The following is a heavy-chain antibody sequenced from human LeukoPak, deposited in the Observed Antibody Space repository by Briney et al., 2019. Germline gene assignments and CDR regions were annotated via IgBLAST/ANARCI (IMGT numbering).Heavy chain of an antibody. Sequence: SETLSFTCTVSGGSISSYFWSWIQQPPGKGLEWIGNIYYSGSTNYNPSLKSRVTISVDTSKNQFSLKLTSVTAADTAVYYCARHLEGKFDYWGQGTLVTVSS. V-gene: IGHV4-59*08. CDR1: GGSISSYF. J-gene: IGHJ4*02. CDR3: ARHLEGKFDY. CDR2: IYYSGST. D-gene: IGHD1-1*01.